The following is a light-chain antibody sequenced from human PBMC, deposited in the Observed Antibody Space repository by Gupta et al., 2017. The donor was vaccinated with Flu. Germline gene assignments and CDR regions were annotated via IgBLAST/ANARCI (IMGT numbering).Light chain of an antibody. CDR1: QSISNW. CDR2: QAS. J-gene: IGKJ1*01. V-gene: IGKV1-5*03. CDR3: QRYDSLWT. Sequence: DIQMTQSPSTLSASVGDRVTITCRASQSISNWLAWYQQKPGKVPKLLIYQASSLESGVPSSFSGSGSGTEFTLTISSLQPDDVATYYCQRYDSLWTFGQGTRVEIK.